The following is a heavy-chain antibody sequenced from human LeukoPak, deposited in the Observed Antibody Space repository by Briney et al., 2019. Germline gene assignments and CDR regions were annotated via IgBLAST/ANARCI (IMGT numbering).Heavy chain of an antibody. V-gene: IGHV1-69*01. CDR1: GGTFSSYA. Sequence: SVKVSCKASGGTFSSYAISWVRQAPGQGLEWMGGIIPIFGTANYAQKFQGRVTITADESTSTAYMEPSSLRSEDTAVYYCARDSYYDILTGYSNWFDPWGQGTLVTVSS. CDR2: IIPIFGTA. D-gene: IGHD3-9*01. J-gene: IGHJ5*02. CDR3: ARDSYYDILTGYSNWFDP.